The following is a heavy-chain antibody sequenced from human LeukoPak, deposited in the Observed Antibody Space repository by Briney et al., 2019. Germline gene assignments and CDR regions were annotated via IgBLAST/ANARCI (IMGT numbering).Heavy chain of an antibody. D-gene: IGHD6-25*01. CDR2: IKQDGSEK. CDR3: ARYQGGGWDV. CDR1: GFTFSTYW. J-gene: IGHJ6*02. Sequence: GGSLRLSCAASGFTFSTYWMTWVRQAPVKGLEWVANIKQDGSEKYYVDSVKGRFAISRDNAKNSLYLQMNSLRAEDTAVYYCARYQGGGWDVWGQGTTVTVSS. V-gene: IGHV3-7*01.